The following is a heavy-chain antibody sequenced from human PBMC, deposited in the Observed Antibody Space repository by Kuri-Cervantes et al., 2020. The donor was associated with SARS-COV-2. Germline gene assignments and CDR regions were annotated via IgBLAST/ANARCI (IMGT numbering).Heavy chain of an antibody. CDR3: TTGSIRGQWLVPRRHDAFDF. Sequence: ETLSLTCAASGFTFSSYAMSWVRRAPGKGLEWIGRIKSKADDETRDYAGPVKGRFTISRDDSTNTLYLQMNSLKIEDTAMYYCTTGSIRGQWLVPRRHDAFDFWGQGTMVTVSS. V-gene: IGHV3-15*01. J-gene: IGHJ3*01. D-gene: IGHD6-19*01. CDR1: GFTFSSYA. CDR2: IKSKADDETR.